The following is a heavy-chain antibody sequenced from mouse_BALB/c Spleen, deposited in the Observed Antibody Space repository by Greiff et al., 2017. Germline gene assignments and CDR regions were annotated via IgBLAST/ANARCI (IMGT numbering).Heavy chain of an antibody. D-gene: IGHD2-2*01. CDR2: IWSDGST. J-gene: IGHJ3*01. CDR1: GFSLTSYG. Sequence: VMLVESGPDLVAPSQSLSITCTVSGFSLTSYGVHWVRQPPGKGLEWLVVIWSDGSTTYNSALKSRLSISKDNSKSQVFLKMNSLQTDDTAMYYCARHERGYYGYDAWFAYWGQGTLVTVSA. V-gene: IGHV2-6-2*01. CDR3: ARHERGYYGYDAWFAY.